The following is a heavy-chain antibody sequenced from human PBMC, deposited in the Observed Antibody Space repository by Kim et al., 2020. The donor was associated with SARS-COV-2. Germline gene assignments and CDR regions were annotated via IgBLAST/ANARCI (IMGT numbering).Heavy chain of an antibody. CDR2: ISGSGGDT. CDR3: AKGRAGGYDFDY. D-gene: IGHD5-12*01. CDR1: GFTFSSYA. J-gene: IGHJ4*02. Sequence: GGSLRLSCAASGFTFSSYAMSWVRQAPGKGLEWVSAISGSGGDTYYADSVKGRFTISRDNSKSTVNLQMNSLRVEDTAVYYCAKGRAGGYDFDYWGQGTLVTVSS. V-gene: IGHV3-23*01.